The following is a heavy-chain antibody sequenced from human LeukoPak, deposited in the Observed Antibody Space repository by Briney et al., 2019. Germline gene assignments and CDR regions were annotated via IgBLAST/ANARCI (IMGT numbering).Heavy chain of an antibody. CDR1: GGSISSGGYY. CDR3: ARRIAVVNYFDY. Sequence: SQTLSLTCTVSGGSISSGGYYWSWIRQHPGKGLEWIGYIYYSGSTYYNPSLKSRVTISVDTSKNQFSLKLSSVTAADTAVYYCARRIAVVNYFDYWGQGTLVTVSS. J-gene: IGHJ4*02. V-gene: IGHV4-31*03. CDR2: IYYSGST. D-gene: IGHD6-19*01.